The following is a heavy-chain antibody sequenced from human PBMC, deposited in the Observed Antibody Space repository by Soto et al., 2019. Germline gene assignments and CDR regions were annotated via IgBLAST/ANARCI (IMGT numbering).Heavy chain of an antibody. V-gene: IGHV3-33*01. J-gene: IGHJ4*02. Sequence: QVQLVESGGGVVQPGESLRLSCAASGFTFSTYGMHWVRQAPGKGLEWVAVIWYDGSNRYCADSVKGRFTISRDNSKNTVYLQMNSLRAEDTAVYYCARDSLYGFGTGGLEYWGQGTLVTVSS. CDR1: GFTFSTYG. CDR3: ARDSLYGFGTGGLEY. CDR2: IWYDGSNR. D-gene: IGHD3-10*01.